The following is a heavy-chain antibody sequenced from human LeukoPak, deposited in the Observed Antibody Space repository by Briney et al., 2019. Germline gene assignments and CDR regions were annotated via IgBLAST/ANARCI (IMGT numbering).Heavy chain of an antibody. D-gene: IGHD3-22*01. J-gene: IGHJ4*02. Sequence: GGSLRLSCAASGFSFSSFAMSWVRQAPGKGLEWVSAIGTAGDTYYPGSVKGRFTISRENAKNSLYLQMNSLRAGDTAVYYCARSQVDSSGYYYFDYWGQGTLVTVSS. CDR2: IGTAGDT. CDR1: GFSFSSFA. CDR3: ARSQVDSSGYYYFDY. V-gene: IGHV3-13*01.